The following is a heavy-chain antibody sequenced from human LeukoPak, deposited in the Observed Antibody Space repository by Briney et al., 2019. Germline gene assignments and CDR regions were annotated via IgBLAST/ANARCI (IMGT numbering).Heavy chain of an antibody. J-gene: IGHJ6*03. CDR2: MNPNSGNT. V-gene: IGHV1-8*03. D-gene: IGHD5-18*01. CDR3: ATSGIQLWSEYYYYYMDV. Sequence: GASVKVSCKASGYTFTSYDINWVRQATGQGLEWMGWMNPNSGNTGYAQKFQGRVTITRNTSISTAYMELSSLRSEDTAVYYCATSGIQLWSEYYYYYMDVWGKGTTVTISS. CDR1: GYTFTSYD.